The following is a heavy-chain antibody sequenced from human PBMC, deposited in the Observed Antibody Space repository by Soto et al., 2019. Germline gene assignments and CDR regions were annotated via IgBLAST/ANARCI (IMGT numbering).Heavy chain of an antibody. V-gene: IGHV4-38-2*01. CDR1: GYSISSGYY. CDR3: ARDCTSTTCYLYYYGMDV. CDR2: IYHSGST. Sequence: LSLTCAVSGYSISSGYYWGWIRQPPGKGLEWIGSIYHSGSTYYNPSLKSRVTISVDTSKNQFSLKLSSVTAADTAVYYCARDCTSTTCYLYYYGMDVWGQGTTVTVS. J-gene: IGHJ6*02. D-gene: IGHD2-2*01.